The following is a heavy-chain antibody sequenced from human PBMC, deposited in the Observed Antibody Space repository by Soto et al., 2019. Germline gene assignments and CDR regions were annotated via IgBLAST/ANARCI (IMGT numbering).Heavy chain of an antibody. Sequence: QVQLVQSGAEVKKPGASVKVSCKASGYTFTSYAMHWVCQAPGQRLEWMGWINAGNGNTKYSQKFQGRVTITRDTSASTAYIELSSLRSEDTAVYYCARDKDFGVVRFYYYYGMDVWGQGTTVTVSS. CDR1: GYTFTSYA. CDR3: ARDKDFGVVRFYYYYGMDV. J-gene: IGHJ6*02. D-gene: IGHD3-3*01. V-gene: IGHV1-3*01. CDR2: INAGNGNT.